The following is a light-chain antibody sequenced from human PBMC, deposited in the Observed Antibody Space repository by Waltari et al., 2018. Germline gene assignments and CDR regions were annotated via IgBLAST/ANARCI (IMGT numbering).Light chain of an antibody. V-gene: IGLV2-14*03. J-gene: IGLJ2*01. Sequence: QSALTQPASVSGSPGRSITISCTGTSSDVGCYSYVSWYQQHPGKAPKLMIYDVSARPSGVSNRFSGSKSGNTASLTISGLQAEDEADYYCSSYTSSSTVVFGGGTKLTVL. CDR1: SSDVGCYSY. CDR3: SSYTSSSTVV. CDR2: DVS.